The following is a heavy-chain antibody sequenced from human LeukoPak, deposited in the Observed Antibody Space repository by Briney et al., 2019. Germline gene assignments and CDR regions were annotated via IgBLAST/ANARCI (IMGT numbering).Heavy chain of an antibody. CDR1: GYTFTSYY. Sequence: ASVKVSCKASGYTFTSYYMHWVRQAPGQGLEWMGIINPSGGSTSYAQKFQGRVTMTRDMSTSTVYMELSSLRSEDTAVYYCAREGVTVASWSYWGQGTLATASS. V-gene: IGHV1-46*01. CDR2: INPSGGST. J-gene: IGHJ4*02. D-gene: IGHD6-19*01. CDR3: AREGVTVASWSY.